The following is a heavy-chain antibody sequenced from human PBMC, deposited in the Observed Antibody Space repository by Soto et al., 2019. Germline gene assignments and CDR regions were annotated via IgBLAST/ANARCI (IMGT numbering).Heavy chain of an antibody. D-gene: IGHD1-1*01. J-gene: IGHJ4*02. Sequence: GGSLRLSCSVSGFTLSDSYMTWVRQIPGKGLEWIASISSGAFTISYAAAVKGRFTISRDDGHNSLFLQMDSLRAEDTALYYCARDTTRLEHWGQGTLVTVSS. V-gene: IGHV3-11*01. CDR3: ARDTTRLEH. CDR1: GFTLSDSY. CDR2: ISSGAFTI.